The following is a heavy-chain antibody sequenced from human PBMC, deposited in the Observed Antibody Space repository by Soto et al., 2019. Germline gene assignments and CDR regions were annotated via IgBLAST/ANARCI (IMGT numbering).Heavy chain of an antibody. V-gene: IGHV4-31*03. Sequence: SETLSLTCTVSGVSISRGDYCWSWIRQHPGMGLEWNVYIYYSGSTYYNPSLKRRGTSSGDTSKNQFSLKLTSVTAADTDIYYCARDYDYGLDYWGQGTLVTVSS. CDR3: ARDYDYGLDY. CDR1: GVSISRGDYC. D-gene: IGHD3-16*01. J-gene: IGHJ4*02. CDR2: IYYSGST.